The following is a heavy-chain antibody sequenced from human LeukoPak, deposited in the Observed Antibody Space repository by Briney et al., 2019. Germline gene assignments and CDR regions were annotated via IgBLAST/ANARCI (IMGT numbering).Heavy chain of an antibody. CDR1: GFSFPSSA. CDR2: IVVGSGNT. CDR3: AADRHNASETHMGSY. D-gene: IGHD3-10*01. J-gene: IGHJ4*02. V-gene: IGHV1-58*02. Sequence: SVKVSCKASGFSFPSSAMQWVRQARGQRLEWIGWIVVGSGNTNYAQKFQDRVTITTDMSTSTAYMGLSSLRSENTAVYYCAADRHNASETHMGSYWGQGALVTVSS.